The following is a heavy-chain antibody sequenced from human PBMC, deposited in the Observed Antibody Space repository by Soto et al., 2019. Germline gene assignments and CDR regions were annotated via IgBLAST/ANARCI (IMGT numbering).Heavy chain of an antibody. Sequence: QVQLVESGGGVVQPGRSLRVSCAASGFTFSSSAMHWVRQAPGKGLEWVSLISYDGSDKFYADSVKGRFTISRDNSKNSLYLQMNSLRDEDTAVYYCARASGSGRGWFDPWGQGTLVTVSS. D-gene: IGHD3-10*01. V-gene: IGHV3-30*03. CDR2: ISYDGSDK. J-gene: IGHJ5*02. CDR1: GFTFSSSA. CDR3: ARASGSGRGWFDP.